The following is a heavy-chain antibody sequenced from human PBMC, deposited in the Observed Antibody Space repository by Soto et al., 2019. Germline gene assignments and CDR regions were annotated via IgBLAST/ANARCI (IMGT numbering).Heavy chain of an antibody. CDR1: GGTFSSYA. Sequence: ASVKVSCKASGGTFSSYAISWVRQAPGQGLEWMGGIIPIFGTANYAQKFQGRVTITADESTSTAYMELSSLRSEDTAVYYCARADVETGTTFDWGQGTLVTVAS. CDR3: ARADVETGTTFD. V-gene: IGHV1-69*13. J-gene: IGHJ4*02. D-gene: IGHD1-7*01. CDR2: IIPIFGTA.